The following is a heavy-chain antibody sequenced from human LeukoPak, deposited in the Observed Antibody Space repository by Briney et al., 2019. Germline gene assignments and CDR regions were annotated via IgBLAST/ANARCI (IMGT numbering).Heavy chain of an antibody. CDR3: ARAYYYGSGSYPGFYDDNLAFDP. D-gene: IGHD3-10*01. Sequence: ASVKVSCKASGYTFTGYYMHWVRQAPGQGLEWMGWINPNSGGTNYAQKFQGRVTMTRDTSISTAYMELSRLRSDDTAVYYCARAYYYGSGSYPGFYDDNLAFDPWGQGTLVTVSS. V-gene: IGHV1-2*02. CDR1: GYTFTGYY. CDR2: INPNSGGT. J-gene: IGHJ5*02.